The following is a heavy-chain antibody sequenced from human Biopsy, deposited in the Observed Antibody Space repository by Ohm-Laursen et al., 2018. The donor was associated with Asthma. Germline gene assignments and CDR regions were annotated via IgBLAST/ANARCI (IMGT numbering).Heavy chain of an antibody. CDR3: ARGDSSNWSHYYFDY. J-gene: IGHJ4*02. CDR1: GFTFDNYT. CDR2: ISYDGRNT. Sequence: SLRLSCTASGFTFDNYTMHWVRQAPGRGLEWVTIISYDGRNTYYADSVEGRFTISRDYSKNTLYLQMHSLRAEDTAVYYCARGDSSNWSHYYFDYWGQGTLVTVSS. V-gene: IGHV3-30*14. D-gene: IGHD3-22*01.